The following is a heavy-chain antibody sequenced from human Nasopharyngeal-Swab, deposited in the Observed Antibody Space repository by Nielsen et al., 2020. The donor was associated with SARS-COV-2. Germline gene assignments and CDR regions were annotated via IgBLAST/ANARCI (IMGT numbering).Heavy chain of an antibody. CDR2: INPSGGST. CDR1: GYTFTSYY. D-gene: IGHD1-26*01. V-gene: IGHV1-46*01. Sequence: ASVKVSCKASGYTFTSYYMHWVRQAPGQGLEWMGIINPSGGSTSYAQKFQGRVTMTRDTSTSTVYMELSSLRSEDTAVYYCARDSGFFAGRYYMDVWGEGTSVTVSS. J-gene: IGHJ6*03. CDR3: ARDSGFFAGRYYMDV.